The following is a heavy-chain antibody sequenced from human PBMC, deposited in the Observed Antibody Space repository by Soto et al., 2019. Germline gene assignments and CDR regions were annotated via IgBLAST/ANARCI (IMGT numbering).Heavy chain of an antibody. J-gene: IGHJ5*02. Sequence: VQLRQAGPGLVKTSGTLSLTCVVSGGSVSSTNWWTWVRQPPGKRLERIGAIYHNGSPSYNPSLQGRATISVDKSNIQFSLRLGSVTAADTAVYYCATLPPRIAVTVLPIPTWGQGIQVTVSS. D-gene: IGHD4-17*01. CDR1: GGSVSSTNW. CDR2: IYHNGSP. CDR3: ATLPPRIAVTVLPIPT. V-gene: IGHV4-4*02.